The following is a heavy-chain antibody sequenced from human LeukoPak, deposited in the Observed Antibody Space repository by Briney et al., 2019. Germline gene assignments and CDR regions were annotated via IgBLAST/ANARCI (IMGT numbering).Heavy chain of an antibody. D-gene: IGHD2-15*01. CDR3: ASGGLGARKFYSDPFHY. CDR1: GFTFSSNY. CDR2: LYSAGST. V-gene: IGHV3-53*01. Sequence: GGSLTLSCAASGFTFSSNYMSWVRQAPGKGLQWVSILYSAGSTYYADSVKGRFTISRDNSKNTLYLQMNSLRVEDTAVYYCASGGLGARKFYSDPFHYWGQGTLVTVSS. J-gene: IGHJ4*02.